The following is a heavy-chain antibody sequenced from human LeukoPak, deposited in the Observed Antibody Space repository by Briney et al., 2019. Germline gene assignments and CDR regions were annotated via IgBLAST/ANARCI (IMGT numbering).Heavy chain of an antibody. V-gene: IGHV3-23*01. CDR1: GFTFSSYA. Sequence: HPGGSLRLSCAASGFTFSSYAMSWVRQAPGKGLEWVSAISGSGGSTYYADSVKGRFTISRDNSKNTLYLQMNSLRAEDTAVYYCAKSEGITIFGVRVPFDPWGQGTLVTVSS. J-gene: IGHJ5*02. CDR2: ISGSGGST. CDR3: AKSEGITIFGVRVPFDP. D-gene: IGHD3-3*01.